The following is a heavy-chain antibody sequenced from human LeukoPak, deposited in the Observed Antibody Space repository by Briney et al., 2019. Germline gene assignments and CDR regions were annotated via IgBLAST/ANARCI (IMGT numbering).Heavy chain of an antibody. V-gene: IGHV4-4*07. CDR3: ARGAMVRGVKYYYYGMDV. D-gene: IGHD3-10*01. Sequence: SETRSLTCTVSGGSINSYYWSWIRQPAGKGLEWIGRIYSSGSTNYNPSLKSRVSMSVDTSKNQFSLKLTSVTAADTAVYYCARGAMVRGVKYYYYGMDVWGQGTTVTVSS. CDR2: IYSSGST. CDR1: GGSINSYY. J-gene: IGHJ6*02.